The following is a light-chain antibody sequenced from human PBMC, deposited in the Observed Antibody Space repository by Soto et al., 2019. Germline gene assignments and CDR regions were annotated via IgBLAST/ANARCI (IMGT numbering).Light chain of an antibody. CDR3: SSSIRSVNLV. J-gene: IGLJ2*01. Sequence: QSVLTQPASVSASPGQSITITCTGGNSDIGTTNFASWYQQYPGKGPKLIIYEVTKRPSGVSTRFAGSRSGTTASLTISGLQAEDEAHYYCSSSIRSVNLVFGGGTKVTVL. V-gene: IGLV2-23*02. CDR2: EVT. CDR1: NSDIGTTNF.